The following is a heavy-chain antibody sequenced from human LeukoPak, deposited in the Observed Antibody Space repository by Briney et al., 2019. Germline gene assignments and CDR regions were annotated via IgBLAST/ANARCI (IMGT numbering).Heavy chain of an antibody. V-gene: IGHV4-4*07. CDR1: GDSISNYY. CDR3: ASISALDDY. D-gene: IGHD6-6*01. CDR2: YYTSEST. J-gene: IGHJ4*02. Sequence: SETLSLTCTVSGDSISNYYWSWIRQPAGKGLEWIGRYYTSESTDYNPSLKSRVAISADTSKNQFSLKLSSVTAADTAVYYCASISALDDYWGQGTLVAVSS.